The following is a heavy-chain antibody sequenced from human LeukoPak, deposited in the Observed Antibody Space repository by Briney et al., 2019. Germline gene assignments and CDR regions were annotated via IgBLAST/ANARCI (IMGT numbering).Heavy chain of an antibody. D-gene: IGHD3-10*01. CDR2: IYYSGST. V-gene: IGHV4-30-4*07. CDR1: GGSISSGGYS. J-gene: IGHJ5*02. CDR3: ARGGYYYGSGSSYNWFDP. Sequence: SETLSLTCAVSGGSISSGGYSWSWIRQPPGKGLEWIGYIYYSGSTYYNPSLKSRVTMSVDTSQNQFSLKLSSVTAADTAVYYCARGGYYYGSGSSYNWFDPWGQGTLVTVSS.